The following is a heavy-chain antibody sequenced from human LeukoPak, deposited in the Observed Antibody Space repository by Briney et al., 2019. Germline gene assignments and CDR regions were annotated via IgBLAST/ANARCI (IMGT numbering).Heavy chain of an antibody. CDR1: GGSISSYY. CDR2: ISSSSSTI. Sequence: PSETLSLTCTVSGGSISSYYWSWIRQAPGKGLEWVSYISSSSSTIYYADPVKGRFTISRDNAKNSLYLQMNSLTDEDTAVYYCARVRAVTTFRDAFDIWGQGTMVTVSS. D-gene: IGHD4-17*01. J-gene: IGHJ3*02. CDR3: ARVRAVTTFRDAFDI. V-gene: IGHV3-48*02.